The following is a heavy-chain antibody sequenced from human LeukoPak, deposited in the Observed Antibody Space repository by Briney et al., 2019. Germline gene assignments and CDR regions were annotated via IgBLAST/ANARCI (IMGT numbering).Heavy chain of an antibody. D-gene: IGHD1-26*01. CDR3: AIDSGRGWFDP. Sequence: GGSLRHSCAASGFTFSSYSMNWVRQAPGKGLEWVSSISSSSSYIYYADSVKGRFTISRDNAKNSLYLQMNSLRAADTAVYYCAIDSGRGWFDPWGQGTLVTVSS. CDR2: ISSSSSYI. CDR1: GFTFSSYS. V-gene: IGHV3-21*01. J-gene: IGHJ5*02.